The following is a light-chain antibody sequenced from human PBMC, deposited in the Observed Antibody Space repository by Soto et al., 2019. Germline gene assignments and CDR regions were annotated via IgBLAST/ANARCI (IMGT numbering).Light chain of an antibody. V-gene: IGKV3-20*01. CDR2: GAS. CDR3: QQYGTSPRT. J-gene: IGKJ1*01. Sequence: EVELTQSPGTLSLSPGDKATLSCGASQSVTSNYLAWYQQKAGQPPRLLIYGASTRASGIPDRFSGSGSGTGFTLTIDRLEPEDFAVYYCQQYGTSPRTFGRGTKVEIK. CDR1: QSVTSNY.